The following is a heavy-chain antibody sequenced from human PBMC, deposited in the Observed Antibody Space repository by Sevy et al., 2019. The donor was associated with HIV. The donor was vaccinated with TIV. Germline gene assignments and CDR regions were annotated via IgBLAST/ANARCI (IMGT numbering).Heavy chain of an antibody. D-gene: IGHD5-12*01. CDR1: GYTFTGYY. CDR2: INPNSGGT. V-gene: IGHV1-2*02. CDR3: ARGHIVAKGDY. Sequence: ASVKVSCKASGYTFTGYYMHWVRQAPGQGLEWMGWINPNSGGTNYVQKFQGRVTMTRDTSISTAYMELSRLRSDDTAVYYCARGHIVAKGDYWGQGTLVTVSS. J-gene: IGHJ4*02.